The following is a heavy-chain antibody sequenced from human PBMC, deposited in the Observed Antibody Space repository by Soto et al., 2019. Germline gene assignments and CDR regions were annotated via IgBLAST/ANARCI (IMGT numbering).Heavy chain of an antibody. CDR1: GFRFSDYY. CDR2: ISSSGNTI. J-gene: IGHJ4*02. CDR3: ARDLFDY. Sequence: GGSLRLSCAASGFRFSDYYMNWIRQAPGKGLEWVSYISSSGNTIYYADSVKGRFAISRDDAKKSLYLQMDSLRAEDTGIYYCARDLFDYWGQGTRATVSS. V-gene: IGHV3-11*01.